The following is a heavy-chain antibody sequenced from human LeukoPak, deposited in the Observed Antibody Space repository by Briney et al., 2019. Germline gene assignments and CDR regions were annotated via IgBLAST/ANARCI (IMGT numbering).Heavy chain of an antibody. Sequence: PGGSLRLSCAASGFTFSSYAMSWVRQAPGKGLEWVSAISGSGGSTYYADSVKGRFTISRDNSKNTLYLQMNSLRAEDTAVYYCARSRDGYNSPFDYWGQGTLVTVSS. CDR3: ARSRDGYNSPFDY. V-gene: IGHV3-23*01. J-gene: IGHJ4*02. CDR1: GFTFSSYA. D-gene: IGHD5-24*01. CDR2: ISGSGGST.